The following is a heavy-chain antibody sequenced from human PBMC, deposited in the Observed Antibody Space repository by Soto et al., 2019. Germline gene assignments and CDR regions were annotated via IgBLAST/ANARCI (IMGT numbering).Heavy chain of an antibody. D-gene: IGHD6-19*01. J-gene: IGHJ4*02. V-gene: IGHV3-74*01. CDR1: GFTFSGYW. Sequence: EVQLVESGGGLVRPGGSWRLPWAAFGFTFSGYWMHGAGQAQGKGLGWVSRINSEGSSTSYADSVKGRFTISRDNAKNTLYLQMNSLRAEDTAVYYCAVAVAGPTAIGYWGQGTLVTVSS. CDR3: AVAVAGPTAIGY. CDR2: INSEGSST.